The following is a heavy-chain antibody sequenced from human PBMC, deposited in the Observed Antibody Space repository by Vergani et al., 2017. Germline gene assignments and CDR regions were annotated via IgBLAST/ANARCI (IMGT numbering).Heavy chain of an antibody. CDR1: GGPFSGYY. CDR2: INHSGST. V-gene: IGHV4-34*01. CDR3: ARDRYYDSSGYET. Sequence: QVQLQQWGAGLLKPSETLSLTCAVYGGPFSGYYWSWVRQPPGKGLEWIGEINHSGSTNYNPSLKSRVPISVDTSKNQFSLKRSSVTAADTAVYYCARDRYYDSSGYETWGQGTLVTVSS. J-gene: IGHJ4*02. D-gene: IGHD3-22*01.